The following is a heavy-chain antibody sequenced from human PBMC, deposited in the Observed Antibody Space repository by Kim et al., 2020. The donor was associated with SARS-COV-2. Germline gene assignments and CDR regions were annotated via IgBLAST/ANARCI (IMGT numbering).Heavy chain of an antibody. V-gene: IGHV3-11*06. CDR3: ARLRQGRLLGALDY. J-gene: IGHJ4*02. Sequence: YADSVKGRFTISRDNTKNSLYLQMNSLKGEDTAVYYCARLRQGRLLGALDYWSQGALVTVSS.